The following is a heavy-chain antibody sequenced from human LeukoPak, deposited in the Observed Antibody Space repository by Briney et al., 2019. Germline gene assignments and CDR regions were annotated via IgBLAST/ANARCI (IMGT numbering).Heavy chain of an antibody. D-gene: IGHD3-3*01. J-gene: IGHJ4*02. V-gene: IGHV3-23*01. CDR1: GFSLSRYW. CDR3: AKDGGNDFWSGYYLDY. Sequence: GGSLRLSCAASGFSLSRYWMSWVRQAPGKGLEWVSAISGSGGSTYYADSVKGRFTISRDNSKNTLYLQMNSLRAEDTAVYYCAKDGGNDFWSGYYLDYWGQGTLVTVSS. CDR2: ISGSGGST.